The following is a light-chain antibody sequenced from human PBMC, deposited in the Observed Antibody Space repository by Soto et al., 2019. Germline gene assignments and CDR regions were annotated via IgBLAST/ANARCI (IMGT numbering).Light chain of an antibody. CDR3: QVWDTSTDYLV. CDR1: NIGSKS. Sequence: SYVVTQPPSLSVAPGQTARISCGGHNIGSKSVHWYQQKAGQAPVLVVHEDSGRPSGIPERISGSNSGNMATLTISRVEAGDEADYYCQVWDTSTDYLVFGGGTQLTVL. J-gene: IGLJ2*01. V-gene: IGLV3-21*02. CDR2: EDS.